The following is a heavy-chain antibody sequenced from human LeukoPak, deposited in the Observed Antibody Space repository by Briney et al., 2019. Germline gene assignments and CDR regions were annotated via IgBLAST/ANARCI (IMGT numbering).Heavy chain of an antibody. J-gene: IGHJ4*02. Sequence: GGSLRLSCAASGFTFSSYAMSWVRQAPGKGLEWVSAISGSGGSTYYADSVKGRFTISRDNSKNTLYLQMNSLIAEDTAVYYCAKVKPGYYDSSGDLDYWGQGTLVTVSS. V-gene: IGHV3-23*01. CDR2: ISGSGGST. CDR3: AKVKPGYYDSSGDLDY. D-gene: IGHD3-22*01. CDR1: GFTFSSYA.